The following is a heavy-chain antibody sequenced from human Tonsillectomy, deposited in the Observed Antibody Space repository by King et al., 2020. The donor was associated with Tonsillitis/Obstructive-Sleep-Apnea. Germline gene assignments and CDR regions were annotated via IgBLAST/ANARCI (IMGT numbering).Heavy chain of an antibody. D-gene: IGHD2-15*01. J-gene: IGHJ4*02. CDR3: ARNIVVLVAATDPFDY. CDR1: GGSFSGYY. V-gene: IGHV4-34*01. Sequence: VQLQQWGAGLLKPSETLSLTCAVYGGSFSGYYWSWIRQPPGKGLEWIGEINHSGTTNYNPSLKSRVTISLDTSKNQFSLKLSSVTAADTAVYYCARNIVVLVAATDPFDYWGQGTLVTVSS. CDR2: INHSGTT.